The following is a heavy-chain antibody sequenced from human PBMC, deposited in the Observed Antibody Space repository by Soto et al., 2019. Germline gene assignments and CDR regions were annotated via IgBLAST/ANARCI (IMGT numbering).Heavy chain of an antibody. CDR1: GYTFTSYD. D-gene: IGHD6-6*01. Sequence: ASVKVSCKASGYTFTSYDINWVRQATGQGLEWMGWMNPNSGNTGYAQKFQGRVTMTRNTSISTAYMELSSLRSEDTAVYYCARVAASIAARPSDYWGQGTLVTVSS. CDR3: ARVAASIAARPSDY. V-gene: IGHV1-8*01. J-gene: IGHJ4*02. CDR2: MNPNSGNT.